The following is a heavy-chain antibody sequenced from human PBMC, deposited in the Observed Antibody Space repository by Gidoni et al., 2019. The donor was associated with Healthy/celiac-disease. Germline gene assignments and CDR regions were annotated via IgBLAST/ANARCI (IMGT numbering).Heavy chain of an antibody. Sequence: EVQLVESGGGLVKPGGSLRLSCAASGFTFSNAWMSWVRQAPGKGLEWVGRIKSKTDGGTTDYAAPVKGRFTISRDDSKNTLYLQMNSLKTEDTAVYYCTTVFGTGELFSPVDYWGQGTLVTVSS. V-gene: IGHV3-15*01. J-gene: IGHJ4*02. CDR2: IKSKTDGGTT. D-gene: IGHD3-10*01. CDR3: TTVFGTGELFSPVDY. CDR1: GFTFSNAW.